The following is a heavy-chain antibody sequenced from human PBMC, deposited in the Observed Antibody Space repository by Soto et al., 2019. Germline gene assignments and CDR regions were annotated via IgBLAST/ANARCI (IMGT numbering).Heavy chain of an antibody. D-gene: IGHD3-10*01. V-gene: IGHV3-23*01. CDR2: ISYSVGST. J-gene: IGHJ4*02. Sequence: ISYSVGSTXXADSVRGRFTISRDNXXXXXXLQMTSLRAEDTAVYYCAKVMGSAXPTANFDYWGRGTLVTVSS. CDR3: AKVMGSAXPTANFDY.